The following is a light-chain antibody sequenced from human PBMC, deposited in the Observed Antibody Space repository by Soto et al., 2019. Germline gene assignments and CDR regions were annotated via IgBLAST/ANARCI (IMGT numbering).Light chain of an antibody. Sequence: SDLTXPASVSGSPGQSITISCTGTSSDVGGYDYVSWYQLHPGKAPKLMVFEVNNRPSGVSYRFSGSKSGNTASLTISGLQAEDEADYFCSSYSISTAYLFGTGTKVTVL. CDR3: SSYSISTAYL. CDR2: EVN. V-gene: IGLV2-14*01. J-gene: IGLJ1*01. CDR1: SSDVGGYDY.